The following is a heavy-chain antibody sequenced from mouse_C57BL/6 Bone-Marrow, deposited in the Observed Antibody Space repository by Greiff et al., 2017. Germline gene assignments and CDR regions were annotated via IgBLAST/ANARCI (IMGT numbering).Heavy chain of an antibody. D-gene: IGHD2-3*01. V-gene: IGHV1-81*01. CDR2: IDPRSGNN. CDR3: AREKNYDGFDY. CDR1: GYTFKSYG. J-gene: IGHJ2*01. Sequence: VMLVESGAEMARPGASVKLSCKASGYTFKSYGISWGKQRTGPGLEWIGEIDPRSGNNYYNEKFKGKATLTADKSSSTAYMELRSLTSEDSAVYFCAREKNYDGFDYWGQGTTLTVSS.